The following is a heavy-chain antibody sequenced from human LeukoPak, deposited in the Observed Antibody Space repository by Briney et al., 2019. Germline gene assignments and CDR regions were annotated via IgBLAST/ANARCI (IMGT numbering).Heavy chain of an antibody. CDR3: ARSDGYGLVGI. Sequence: SETLSLTCAVYGGSFSGYYWSWIRQPPGKGLEWIGQIYHSGSTNYNPSLKSRLTISVDTSKNQFSLKLSSVTAADTAVYYCARSDGYGLVGIWGQGTMVTVSS. V-gene: IGHV4-34*01. CDR1: GGSFSGYY. J-gene: IGHJ3*02. D-gene: IGHD3-10*01. CDR2: IYHSGST.